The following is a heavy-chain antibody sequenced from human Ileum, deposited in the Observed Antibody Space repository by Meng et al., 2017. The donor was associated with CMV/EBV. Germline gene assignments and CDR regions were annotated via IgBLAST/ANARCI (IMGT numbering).Heavy chain of an antibody. CDR3: ARNYGSGNWNFFHY. CDR2: IYTSGTT. D-gene: IGHD3-10*01. Sequence: VHLKESGPGLVKTSELLALTCYVSGCSISNYYWRWSRQPDGKGLEWIAHIYTSGTTNYNPSLKSRVTMSVDTSRNQFSLKLTSVTAADTAVYYCARNYGSGNWNFFHYWGQGTLVTVSS. CDR1: GCSISNYY. J-gene: IGHJ4*02. V-gene: IGHV4-4*07.